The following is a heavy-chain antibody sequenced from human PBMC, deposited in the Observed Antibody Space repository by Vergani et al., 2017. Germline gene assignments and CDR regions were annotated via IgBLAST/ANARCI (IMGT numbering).Heavy chain of an antibody. CDR1: RLTFNNYA. CDR2: IGGSGDNT. V-gene: IGHV3-23*01. D-gene: IGHD1-26*01. J-gene: IGHJ4*02. Sequence: EVQLLESGGGLVQPGGSLRLSCAASRLTFNNYAMTWVRQAPGKGLEWVSSIGGSGDNTYYADSVKGRFTVSRDNSKNTLYLRMSSLRVDDTAVYYCASQQWELYYWGQGTLVTVSS. CDR3: ASQQWELYY.